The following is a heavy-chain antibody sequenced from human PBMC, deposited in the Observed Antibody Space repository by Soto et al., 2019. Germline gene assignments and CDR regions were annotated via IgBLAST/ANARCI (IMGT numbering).Heavy chain of an antibody. CDR3: ARGAVGYCSSPSCHDYIWGSRRGDNYFDY. CDR2: IYWDDDK. Sequence: SGPTLVNPTQTLTLTCTFSGFSLSTSRVGVGWIRQPPGKALEWLALIYWDDDKRYSPSLKSRLTITKDTSKNQVVLTMTNMDPVDTATYYCARGAVGYCSSPSCHDYIWGSRRGDNYFDYWGQ. V-gene: IGHV2-5*02. J-gene: IGHJ4*02. D-gene: IGHD2-2*01. CDR1: GFSLSTSRVG.